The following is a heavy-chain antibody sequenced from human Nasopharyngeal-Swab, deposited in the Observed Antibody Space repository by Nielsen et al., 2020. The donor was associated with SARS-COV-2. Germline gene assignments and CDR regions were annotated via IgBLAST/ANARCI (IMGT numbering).Heavy chain of an antibody. CDR2: IYYSGST. CDR1: GGSISSYN. CDR3: ARGGTRVTGVYYGMDV. J-gene: IGHJ6*02. V-gene: IGHV4-59*01. D-gene: IGHD7-27*01. Sequence: SETLSLTCTVSGGSISSYNWSWIRQPPGKGLEWIGYIYYSGSTNYNPSLKSRVTISVDTSKNQFSLKLSSVTAADTAVYYCARGGTRVTGVYYGMDVWGQGTTVTVSS.